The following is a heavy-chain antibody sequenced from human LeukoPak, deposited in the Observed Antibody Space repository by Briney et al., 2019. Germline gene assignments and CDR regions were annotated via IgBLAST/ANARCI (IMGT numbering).Heavy chain of an antibody. Sequence: SETLSLTCAVYGGSFSGYYWSWIRQPPGKGLEWIGEINHSGSTNYNPSLKSRVTISVDTSKNQFSLKLSSVTAADTAVYYCARPIRSRDNNWFDPWGQGTLVIVSS. CDR1: GGSFSGYY. CDR3: ARPIRSRDNNWFDP. D-gene: IGHD3-10*01. CDR2: INHSGST. V-gene: IGHV4-34*01. J-gene: IGHJ5*02.